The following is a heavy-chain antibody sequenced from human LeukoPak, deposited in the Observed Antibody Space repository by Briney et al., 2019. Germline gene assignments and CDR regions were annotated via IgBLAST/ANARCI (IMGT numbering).Heavy chain of an antibody. CDR1: GGSIRTYY. V-gene: IGHV4-59*01. CDR3: ARGGGCTTTSCDLDY. J-gene: IGHJ4*02. Sequence: PSETLSLTCTVSGGSIRTYYWNCIRQTPGKGLDWIGYFSYSGSANYNPSLKSRVTISVDTSKNQFSLKLISVTAADTAVYYCARGGGCTTTSCDLDYWGQGTLVTVSS. D-gene: IGHD2-2*01. CDR2: FSYSGSA.